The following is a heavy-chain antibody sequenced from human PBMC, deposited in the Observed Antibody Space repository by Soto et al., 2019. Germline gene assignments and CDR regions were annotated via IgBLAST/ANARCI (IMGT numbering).Heavy chain of an antibody. Sequence: GGSLRLSCAASGFTFSSYGMHWVRQAPGKGLEWVAVISYDGSNKYYADSVKGRFTISRDNSKNTLYLQMNSLRAEDTAVYYCAKRLGYSGFDYWGQGTLVTVSS. V-gene: IGHV3-30*18. CDR2: ISYDGSNK. J-gene: IGHJ4*02. D-gene: IGHD2-15*01. CDR3: AKRLGYSGFDY. CDR1: GFTFSSYG.